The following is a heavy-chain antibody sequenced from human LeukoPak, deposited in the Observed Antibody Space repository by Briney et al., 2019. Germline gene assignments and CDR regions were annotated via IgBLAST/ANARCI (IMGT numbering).Heavy chain of an antibody. Sequence: GASVKVSCKASGYTFTSYDINWVRQDTGQGLEWMGWMNPNSGNTGYAQKFQGRVTMTRNTSISTAYMELSSLRSEDTAVYYCARGLRIAVATPRSYYFDYWGQGTLVTVSS. CDR1: GYTFTSYD. CDR2: MNPNSGNT. V-gene: IGHV1-8*01. J-gene: IGHJ4*02. D-gene: IGHD6-19*01. CDR3: ARGLRIAVATPRSYYFDY.